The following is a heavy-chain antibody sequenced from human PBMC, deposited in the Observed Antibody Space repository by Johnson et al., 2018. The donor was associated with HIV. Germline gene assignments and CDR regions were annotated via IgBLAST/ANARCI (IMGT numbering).Heavy chain of an antibody. D-gene: IGHD1-26*01. J-gene: IGHJ3*02. CDR3: ARDRWELLALSAFDI. Sequence: QVQLVESGGGVVQPGGSLRLSCAASGFIFSTYGMHWVRQAPGQGLEWVAFIRHDGSNKYYADSVTGRFTISRDNSKNSLYLQMNSLRAEDTAVYYCARDRWELLALSAFDIWGQGTMVTVSS. CDR2: IRHDGSNK. CDR1: GFIFSTYG. V-gene: IGHV3-30*02.